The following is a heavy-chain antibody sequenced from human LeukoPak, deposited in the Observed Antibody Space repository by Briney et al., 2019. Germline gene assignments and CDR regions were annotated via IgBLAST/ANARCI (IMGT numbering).Heavy chain of an antibody. Sequence: GSLRLSCAASGFTFSRYWMSWVRQAPGKGLEWVANIKQDGSEKYYGDSVRGRFTISRDNAKNSLYLQMNSLRAEDTAVYYCARGWGTNTYRYLDYWGQGTLVT. V-gene: IGHV3-7*01. CDR1: GFTFSRYW. J-gene: IGHJ4*02. CDR2: IKQDGSEK. CDR3: ARGWGTNTYRYLDY. D-gene: IGHD3-16*01.